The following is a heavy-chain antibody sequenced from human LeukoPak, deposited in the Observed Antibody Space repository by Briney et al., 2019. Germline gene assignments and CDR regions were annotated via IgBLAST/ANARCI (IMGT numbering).Heavy chain of an antibody. V-gene: IGHV3-23*01. CDR1: GFTFSSYA. Sequence: GGSLRLSCAASGFTFSSYAMTWARQAPVKGLEWVSAISGDGTRTYYADSVKGRFTISRDNSKNTLYLEMSSLRVEDTAIYYCAKWPEGAMDYFDYWGQGTLVTVSS. CDR3: AKWPEGAMDYFDY. D-gene: IGHD3-16*01. CDR2: ISGDGTRT. J-gene: IGHJ4*02.